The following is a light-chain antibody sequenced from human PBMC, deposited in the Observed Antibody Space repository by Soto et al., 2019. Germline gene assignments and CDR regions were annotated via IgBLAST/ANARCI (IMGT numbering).Light chain of an antibody. V-gene: IGLV2-14*01. CDR3: SSYTTIKTVI. J-gene: IGLJ2*01. Sequence: QSVLAQPASVSGSPGQSITISCTGTSSDVGAYNYVSWYHQHHPGKAPELIIYDVTDRPSRVSTRFSGSKSGNTASLTISGLQAEDEGDYYCSSYTTIKTVIFGGGTKVTVL. CDR1: SSDVGAYNY. CDR2: DVT.